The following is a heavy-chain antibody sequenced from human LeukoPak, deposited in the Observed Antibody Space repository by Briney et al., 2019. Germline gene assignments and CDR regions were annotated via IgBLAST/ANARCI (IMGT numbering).Heavy chain of an antibody. CDR1: GGSISSYY. D-gene: IGHD6-13*01. J-gene: IGHJ4*02. V-gene: IGHV4-59*08. CDR2: IYYSGST. Sequence: SETLSLTCTVSGGSISSYYWSWIRQPPGKGLEWIGYIYYSGSTNYNPSLKSRVTISVDTSKNQFSLKLSSVTAADTAVYYCARRLRGGSSWYFDYWGQGTLVTVSS. CDR3: ARRLRGGSSWYFDY.